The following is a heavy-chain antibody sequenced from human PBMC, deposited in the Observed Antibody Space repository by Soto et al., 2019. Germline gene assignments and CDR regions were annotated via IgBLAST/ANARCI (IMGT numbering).Heavy chain of an antibody. CDR3: AGTLKMTTVPYCFDY. CDR1: GGTFSSYA. CDR2: IIPIFGTA. Sequence: GASVKVSCKASGGTFSSYAISWVRQAPGQGLEWMGGIIPIFGTANYAQKFQGRVTITADESTSTAYMELSSLRSEDTAVYYCAGTLKMTTVPYCFDYWRQGTLVTVSS. J-gene: IGHJ4*02. V-gene: IGHV1-69*13. D-gene: IGHD4-17*01.